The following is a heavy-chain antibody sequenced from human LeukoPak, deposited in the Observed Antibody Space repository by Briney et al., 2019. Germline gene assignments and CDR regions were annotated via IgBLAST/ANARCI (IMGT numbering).Heavy chain of an antibody. CDR3: VRLKMGPYFDL. CDR1: DDSLSMYY. J-gene: IGHJ2*01. V-gene: IGHV4-59*08. Sequence: SETLSLTCTVSDDSLSMYYWSWIRQPPGKGPEWIAYIYSSGATSYNPSLRSRVSISLDTSDSQFSLKLNSMTVADTAVYYCVRLKMGPYFDLWGRGTLVTVSS. D-gene: IGHD5-24*01. CDR2: IYSSGAT.